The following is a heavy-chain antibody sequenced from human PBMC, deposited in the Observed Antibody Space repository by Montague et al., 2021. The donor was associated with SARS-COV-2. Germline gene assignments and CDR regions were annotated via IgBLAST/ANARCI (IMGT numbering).Heavy chain of an antibody. CDR3: ARGISLFDP. Sequence: SLRLSCAASGFIFSDYNMTWIRQTPGKGLEWISYINGASSRTNYADSVKGRFTISRDNAKNSLFLQTNSLRVEDTAVCYCARGISLFDPWGQGTLVTVSS. V-gene: IGHV3-11*05. J-gene: IGHJ5*02. CDR1: GFIFSDYN. CDR2: INGASSRT.